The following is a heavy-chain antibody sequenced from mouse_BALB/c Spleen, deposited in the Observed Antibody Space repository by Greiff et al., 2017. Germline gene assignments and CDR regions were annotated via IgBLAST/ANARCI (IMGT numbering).Heavy chain of an antibody. CDR3: ARSYYYGSRYWYFDV. CDR2: INPSTGYT. V-gene: IGHV1-7*01. D-gene: IGHD1-1*01. J-gene: IGHJ1*01. Sequence: VQLQQSGAELAKPGASVKMSCKASGYTFTSYWMHWVKQRPGQALEWIGYINPSTGYTEYNQKFKDKATLTADKSSSTAYMQLSSLTSEDSAVYYCARSYYYGSRYWYFDVWGAGTTVTVSS. CDR1: GYTFTSYW.